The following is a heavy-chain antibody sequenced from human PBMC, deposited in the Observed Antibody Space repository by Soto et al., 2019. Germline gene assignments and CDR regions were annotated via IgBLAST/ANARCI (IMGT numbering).Heavy chain of an antibody. Sequence: EVQLVESGGGLVQPGGSLRLSCAASGFTFSSYSMNWVRQAPGKGLEWVSYISSSSSTIYYADSVKGRFTISRDNAKNSLYLQMNSLRDEDTAVYYCAREILVGDYFDYWGRGTLVTVCS. D-gene: IGHD1-26*01. CDR3: AREILVGDYFDY. CDR1: GFTFSSYS. J-gene: IGHJ4*02. V-gene: IGHV3-48*02. CDR2: ISSSSSTI.